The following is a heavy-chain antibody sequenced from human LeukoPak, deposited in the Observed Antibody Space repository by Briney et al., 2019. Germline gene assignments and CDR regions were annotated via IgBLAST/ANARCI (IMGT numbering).Heavy chain of an antibody. Sequence: GGSLRLSCAASGFTFSACGMSWVRQAPGKGLEWVSAISGGGGTTHNTHSVKGRFSISRDNSKNTLYLQMNSLRAEDTAVYYCARDQYDRSRRTGAFDIWGQGTMVTVSS. CDR2: ISGGGGTT. V-gene: IGHV3-23*01. J-gene: IGHJ3*02. CDR1: GFTFSACG. CDR3: ARDQYDRSRRTGAFDI. D-gene: IGHD3-22*01.